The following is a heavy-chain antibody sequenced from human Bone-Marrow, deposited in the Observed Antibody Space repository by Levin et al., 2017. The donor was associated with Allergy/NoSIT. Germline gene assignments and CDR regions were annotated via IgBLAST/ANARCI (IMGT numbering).Heavy chain of an antibody. D-gene: IGHD5-24*01. CDR3: VRIDRDWSRDY. Sequence: GGSLRLSCVASGFNLRDHWMYWVRQAPGKGLVWVAYIENEGERTKYADSVKGRFTMSRDDAKNTVYLQMDSLRVEDTADYFCVRIDRDWSRDYWGQGILVSVAS. CDR1: GFNLRDHW. J-gene: IGHJ4*02. V-gene: IGHV3-74*03. CDR2: IENEGERT.